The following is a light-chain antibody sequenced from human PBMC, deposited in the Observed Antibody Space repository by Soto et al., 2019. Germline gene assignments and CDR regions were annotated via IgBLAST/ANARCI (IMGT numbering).Light chain of an antibody. CDR3: QTWGTGPWV. CDR2: LNSDGSH. J-gene: IGLJ3*02. V-gene: IGLV4-69*01. Sequence: QPVLTQSPFASASLGASVKLTCTLSSGHSSYAIAWHQQQPEKGPRYLMKLNSDGSHSKGDGIPDRFSGSNSGAERYLTISSLQSEDEADYYCQTWGTGPWVFGGGTKLNVL. CDR1: SGHSSYA.